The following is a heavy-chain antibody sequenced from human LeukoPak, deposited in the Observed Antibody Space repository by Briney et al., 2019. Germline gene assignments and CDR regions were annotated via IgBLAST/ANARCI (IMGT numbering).Heavy chain of an antibody. CDR1: GGSISSYY. CDR2: IYYSGST. V-gene: IGHV4-59*01. D-gene: IGHD3-22*01. J-gene: IGHJ4*02. CDR3: ASRPYYYDSSGYAT. Sequence: PSETLSLTCTVSGGSISSYYWSWIRQPPGKGLEWIGYIYYSGSTNYSPSLKSRVTISVDTSKNQFSLKLSSVTAADTAVYYCASRPYYYDSSGYATWGQGTLVTVSS.